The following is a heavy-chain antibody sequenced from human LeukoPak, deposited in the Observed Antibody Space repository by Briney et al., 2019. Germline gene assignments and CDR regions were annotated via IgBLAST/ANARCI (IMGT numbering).Heavy chain of an antibody. D-gene: IGHD3-3*01. V-gene: IGHV4-34*01. CDR1: GFTFSNYW. J-gene: IGHJ2*01. CDR2: INHSGST. Sequence: GSLRLSCAASGFTFSNYWMSWVRQPPGKGLEWIGEINHSGSTNYNPSLKSRVTISVDTSKNQFSLKLSSVTAADTAVYYCARGPVLRFLEWLLRDWYFDLWGRGTLVTVSS. CDR3: ARGPVLRFLEWLLRDWYFDL.